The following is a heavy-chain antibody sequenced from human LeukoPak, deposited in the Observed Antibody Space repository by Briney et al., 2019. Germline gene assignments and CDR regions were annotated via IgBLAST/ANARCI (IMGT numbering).Heavy chain of an antibody. V-gene: IGHV1-69*05. CDR2: IIPIFGTA. J-gene: IGHJ5*02. D-gene: IGHD2-15*01. Sequence: SVKVSCKASGGTFSSYAISWVRQAPGQGLEWMGGIIPIFGTANYAQKFQGRVTMTTDTSTSTAYMELRSLRSDDTAVYYCARAETPTEDWFDPWGQGTLVTVSS. CDR3: ARAETPTEDWFDP. CDR1: GGTFSSYA.